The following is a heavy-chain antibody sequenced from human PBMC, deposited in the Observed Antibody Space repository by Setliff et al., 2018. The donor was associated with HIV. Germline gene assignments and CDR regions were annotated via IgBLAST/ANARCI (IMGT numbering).Heavy chain of an antibody. Sequence: PSETLSLTCDVSGYSISSGYYWGWIRQPAGKGLEWIGHIYTTGSTNYNPSLKSRVTISADTSNNQFSLRLTSMTAADTAVYYCAKTSVGAAGLYAFDIWGQGTMVTVSS. D-gene: IGHD1-26*01. CDR2: IYTTGST. CDR1: GYSISSGYY. J-gene: IGHJ3*02. V-gene: IGHV4-61*09. CDR3: AKTSVGAAGLYAFDI.